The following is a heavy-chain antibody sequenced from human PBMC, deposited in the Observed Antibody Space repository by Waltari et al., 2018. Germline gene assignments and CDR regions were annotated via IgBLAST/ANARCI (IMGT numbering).Heavy chain of an antibody. D-gene: IGHD6-6*01. V-gene: IGHV3-74*01. CDR1: GFTFSGHW. CDR2: IESDGRST. CDR3: TRAFVNIAARGMDV. J-gene: IGHJ6*02. Sequence: EVQLVESGGSLVQPGGSLRLSCIASGFTFSGHWMYWVRQAPGKGLVWVSRIESDGRSTSYADSVKGRFTISRDNAKNTLYLQMNTLRAEDTAVYYCTRAFVNIAARGMDVWGQGTTVTVSS.